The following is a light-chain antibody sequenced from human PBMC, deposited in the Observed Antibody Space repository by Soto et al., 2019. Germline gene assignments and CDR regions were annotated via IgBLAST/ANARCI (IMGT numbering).Light chain of an antibody. CDR2: GAS. Sequence: DMQMTQSPSSVSASVGDRVTITCRASQDIHTWLAWYQQKPGKAPKLLIYGASSLQSGVPSRFSGSGSGTDFTLTISSLQPEDSATYYCQQANTFPFTFGPGTKVDIK. CDR1: QDIHTW. CDR3: QQANTFPFT. V-gene: IGKV1-12*02. J-gene: IGKJ3*01.